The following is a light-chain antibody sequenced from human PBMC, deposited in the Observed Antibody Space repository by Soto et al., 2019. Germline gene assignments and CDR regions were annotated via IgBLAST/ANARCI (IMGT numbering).Light chain of an antibody. CDR3: SSYTSSSTYV. Sequence: QSALTQPASVSGSPGQSIAISCTGTSSDVGGYDYVSWYQQHPGKAPKLMIYDVSNRPSGGSNRFSGSKSDNTASLTISGLQAEDEADYYCSSYTSSSTYVFGTGTKLTVL. V-gene: IGLV2-14*01. CDR1: SSDVGGYDY. CDR2: DVS. J-gene: IGLJ1*01.